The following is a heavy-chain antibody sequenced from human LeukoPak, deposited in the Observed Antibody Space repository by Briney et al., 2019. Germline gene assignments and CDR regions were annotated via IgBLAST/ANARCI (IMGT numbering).Heavy chain of an antibody. CDR2: IYYSGST. V-gene: IGHV4-61*05. J-gene: IGHJ4*02. Sequence: SETLSLTCTVSGGSISSSSYYWGWIRQPPGKGLEWIGHIYYSGSTNYNPSLKSRVTISMDTSKNQFSLKVSSVTAVDTAVYYCARVSSRWGSTSWQPGEIDYWGQGTLVTVSS. CDR1: GGSISSSSYY. D-gene: IGHD2-2*01. CDR3: ARVSSRWGSTSWQPGEIDY.